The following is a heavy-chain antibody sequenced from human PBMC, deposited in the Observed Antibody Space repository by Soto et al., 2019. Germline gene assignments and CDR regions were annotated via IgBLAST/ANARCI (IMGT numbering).Heavy chain of an antibody. V-gene: IGHV4-34*01. CDR3: ARRSYDSRRAFDY. CDR1: GVSFSGYC. CDR2: INHSGST. D-gene: IGHD3-22*01. Sequence: SETLSLTCAVYGVSFSGYCWLLISTPPGKGLEWIGEINHSGSTNYNPSLKSRVTISVDTSKNQFSLKLSAVTAADTAVYYCARRSYDSRRAFDYWGQGTLVTVS. J-gene: IGHJ4*02.